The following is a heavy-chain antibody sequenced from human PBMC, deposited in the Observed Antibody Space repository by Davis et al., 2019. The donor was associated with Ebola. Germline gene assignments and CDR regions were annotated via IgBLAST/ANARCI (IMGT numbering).Heavy chain of an antibody. J-gene: IGHJ5*02. CDR3: AREVRRGWFDP. Sequence: ESLKISCAASGFTFSTYTMIWVRQAPGKGLEWVSSISSSSNYIDYADSVQGRFTVSRDNPKNSLYLQMNSLRAEDTAVYYCAREVRRGWFDPWGQGTLVTVSS. CDR2: ISSSSNYI. D-gene: IGHD3-10*01. V-gene: IGHV3-21*01. CDR1: GFTFSTYT.